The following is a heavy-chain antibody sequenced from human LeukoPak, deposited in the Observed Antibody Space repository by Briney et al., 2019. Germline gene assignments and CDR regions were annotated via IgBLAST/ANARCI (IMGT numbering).Heavy chain of an antibody. V-gene: IGHV4-39*01. CDR2: IYYSGST. CDR3: GKGPYCGGDCYFVDY. Sequence: SETLSLTCTVSGGSVNGYYWGWIRQPPGKGLEWIGSIYYSGSTYYNPSLKSRVTISVDTSKNQFSLKLSSVTAADTAVYYCGKGPYCGGDCYFVDYWGQGTLVTVSS. J-gene: IGHJ4*02. CDR1: GGSVNGYY. D-gene: IGHD2-21*02.